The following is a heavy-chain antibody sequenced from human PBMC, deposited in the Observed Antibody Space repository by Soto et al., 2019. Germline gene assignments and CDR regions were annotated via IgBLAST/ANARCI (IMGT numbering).Heavy chain of an antibody. CDR3: SRDGRDYYHNGGKLFDY. Sequence: ASVKVSCKASGYTFTGYYMHWVRQAPGQGLEWMGWINPNSGGTNYAQKFQGRVTMTRDTSISTAYMELSSLKSEDSAVYYCSRDGRDYYHNGGKLFDYWGQGTLVTVSS. CDR2: INPNSGGT. D-gene: IGHD3-22*01. V-gene: IGHV1-2*02. CDR1: GYTFTGYY. J-gene: IGHJ4*02.